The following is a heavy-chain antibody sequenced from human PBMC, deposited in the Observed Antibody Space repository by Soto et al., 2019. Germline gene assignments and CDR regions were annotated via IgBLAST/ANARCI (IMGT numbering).Heavy chain of an antibody. CDR2: IYYSGST. CDR3: ARLIGNPWFDT. D-gene: IGHD1-26*01. Sequence: PSETLSLTCTVAGGSISSYYWTWIRQPPGKGLEWIGYIYYSGSTNYNPSLKSRVTISVDTSKNQFSLKLSSVTAADTAVYYCARLIGNPWFDTWGQGTLVTVSS. J-gene: IGHJ5*02. CDR1: GGSISSYY. V-gene: IGHV4-59*08.